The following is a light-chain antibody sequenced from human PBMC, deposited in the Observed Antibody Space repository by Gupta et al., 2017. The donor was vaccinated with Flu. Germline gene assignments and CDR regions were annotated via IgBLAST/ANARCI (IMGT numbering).Light chain of an antibody. CDR2: NEN. CDR1: SGSVSNYDY. J-gene: IGLJ3*02. Sequence: TCGWSSGSVSNYDYPSWYRQTPGQPLRMVIYNENSRSAGVPYRFSGSILGNKAALTITEAEEDDESHYYGGVDRGNGIRVFGGGTKLTVL. V-gene: IGLV8-61*01. CDR3: GVDRGNGIRV.